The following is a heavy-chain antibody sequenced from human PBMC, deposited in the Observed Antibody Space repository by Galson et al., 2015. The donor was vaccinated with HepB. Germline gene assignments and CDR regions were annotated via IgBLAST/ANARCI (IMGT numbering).Heavy chain of an antibody. Sequence: QSGAEVKKPGESLKISCKGSGYSFTSYWIGWVRQMPGKGLEWMGIIYLGDSDTRYSPSFQGQVTISADKSISTAYLQWSSLKASDITMYYCARGYCSGGSCYPSHYYYGMDLWGQGTTVTVSS. V-gene: IGHV5-51*03. J-gene: IGHJ6*02. CDR2: IYLGDSDT. CDR3: ARGYCSGGSCYPSHYYYGMDL. CDR1: GYSFTSYW. D-gene: IGHD2-15*01.